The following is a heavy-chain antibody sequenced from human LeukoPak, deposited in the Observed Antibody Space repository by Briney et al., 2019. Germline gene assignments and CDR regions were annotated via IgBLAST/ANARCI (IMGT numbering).Heavy chain of an antibody. CDR2: AHLSGAT. Sequence: SETLSLTCAVSGGSITTTNWWSWVRQPPGKGLEWIGEAHLSGATNYNPSLESRVSMSIDKSKNHLSLEVTSVTAADMAIYYCTRESGAFSPFGFWGQGTLLTVSS. J-gene: IGHJ4*02. D-gene: IGHD1-26*01. V-gene: IGHV4-4*02. CDR3: TRESGAFSPFGF. CDR1: GGSITTTNW.